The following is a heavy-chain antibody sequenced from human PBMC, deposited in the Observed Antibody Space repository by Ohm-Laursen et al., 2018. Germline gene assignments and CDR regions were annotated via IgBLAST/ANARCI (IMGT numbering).Heavy chain of an antibody. CDR1: GFTFNTYG. Sequence: SLRLSCAASGFTFNTYGMHWVRQAPGKGLEWVAVIWNDGSHEYYADSVKGRFTISRDNAKNSLYLQMNSLRAEDTAVYYCARDYSYGYGYYYYYGMDVWGQGTLVTVSS. CDR2: IWNDGSHE. J-gene: IGHJ6*02. V-gene: IGHV3-33*01. D-gene: IGHD5-18*01. CDR3: ARDYSYGYGYYYYYGMDV.